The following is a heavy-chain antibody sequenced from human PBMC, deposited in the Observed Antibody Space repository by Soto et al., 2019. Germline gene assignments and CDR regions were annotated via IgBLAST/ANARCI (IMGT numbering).Heavy chain of an antibody. D-gene: IGHD2-15*01. CDR2: IYTSGST. CDR3: AREDIVAVAATPRTFPFDHGMDV. J-gene: IGHJ6*02. V-gene: IGHV4-4*07. Sequence: SETLSLTCTVSGGSISSYYWSWIRQPAGKGLEWIGRIYTSGSTNYNPSLKSRVTMSVDTSKNQFSLKLSSATATDTAVYYCAREDIVAVAATPRTFPFDHGMDVCGQGTTVTVS. CDR1: GGSISSYY.